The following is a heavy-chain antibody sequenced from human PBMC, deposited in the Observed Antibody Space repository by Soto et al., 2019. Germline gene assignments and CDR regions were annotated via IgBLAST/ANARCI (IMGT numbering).Heavy chain of an antibody. CDR1: GFSLSTRALG. CDR2: IYWNDDK. V-gene: IGHV2-5*01. J-gene: IGHJ3*02. CDR3: AHRHDLRAFDI. D-gene: IGHD3-16*01. Sequence: SGPTLVNPTQTLTLTCTFSGFSLSTRALGVGWIRQPPGKALEWLALIYWNDDKRYSPSLKNRLTITKDTSNNLVVLTMTNMDPVDTATYYCAHRHDLRAFDIWGQGTMVTVSS.